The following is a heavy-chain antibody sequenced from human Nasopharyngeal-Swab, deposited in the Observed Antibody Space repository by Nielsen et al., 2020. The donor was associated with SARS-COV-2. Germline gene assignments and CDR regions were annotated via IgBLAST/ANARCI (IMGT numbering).Heavy chain of an antibody. J-gene: IGHJ4*02. D-gene: IGHD6-19*01. CDR2: IYYSGST. CDR1: GGSISSSRYY. CDR3: ARQGRRRTYSSGWYYFDY. Sequence: SETLSLTCTVPGGSISSSRYYWGWIRRPQGKGLEWIGSIYYSGSTYYNPSLKSPVTISVDTSKNQFSLKQSSVIAAITAVYYCARQGRRRTYSSGWYYFDYWGQGTLVTVSS. V-gene: IGHV4-39*01.